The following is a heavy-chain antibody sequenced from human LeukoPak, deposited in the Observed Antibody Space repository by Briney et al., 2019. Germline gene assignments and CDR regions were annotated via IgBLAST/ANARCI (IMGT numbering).Heavy chain of an antibody. CDR2: IWYDGSNK. D-gene: IGHD6-6*01. CDR1: GFTFSSYG. Sequence: GGSLRLSCAASGFTFSSYGMHWVRQAPGKGLEWVAVIWYDGSNKYYADSVKGRFTISRDNSKNTLYLQMNSLRAEDTAVYYCAREAWRIAAPTHFDYWGQGTLVTVSS. CDR3: AREAWRIAAPTHFDY. V-gene: IGHV3-33*01. J-gene: IGHJ4*02.